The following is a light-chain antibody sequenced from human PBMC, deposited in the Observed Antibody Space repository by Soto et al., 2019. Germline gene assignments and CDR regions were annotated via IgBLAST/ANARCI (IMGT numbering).Light chain of an antibody. J-gene: IGLJ1*01. CDR3: GSYTSTTYV. CDR1: SSDLGNYNY. CDR2: EVT. Sequence: QSVLTQPASVSGSPGQSITISCTGTSSDLGNYNYVSWYQQHPGTAPKLILYEVTNRPSGVSDRFSGSKSGSTASLSISGLQTEDEADYYCGSYTSTTYVFGTGTKVTVL. V-gene: IGLV2-14*01.